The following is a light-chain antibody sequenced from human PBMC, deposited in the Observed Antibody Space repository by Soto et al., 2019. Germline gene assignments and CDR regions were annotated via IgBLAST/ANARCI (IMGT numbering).Light chain of an antibody. J-gene: IGLJ3*02. Sequence: QSVLTQPPSVSGAPGQRVTIFCTGSRSNIGAGYDVHWYQQLPGTTPKLLIYGNSNRPSGVPDRFSGSKSGISASLVITGLQAEDEADYYCQSYDSSLSGVFGGGTKLTVL. CDR2: GNS. V-gene: IGLV1-40*01. CDR1: RSNIGAGYD. CDR3: QSYDSSLSGV.